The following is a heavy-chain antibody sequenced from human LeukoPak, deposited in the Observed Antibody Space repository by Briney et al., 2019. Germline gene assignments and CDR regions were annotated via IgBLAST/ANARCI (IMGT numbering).Heavy chain of an antibody. CDR2: ISSSSSYI. CDR3: ARDLGFWSGYFSSFDY. V-gene: IGHV3-21*01. CDR1: GFTFGSYA. J-gene: IGHJ4*02. D-gene: IGHD3-3*01. Sequence: AGGSLRLSCTASGFTFGSYAMNWVRQAPGKGLEWVSSISSSSSYIYYADSVKGRFTISRDNAKNSLYLQMNSLRAEDTAVYYCARDLGFWSGYFSSFDYWGQGTLVTVSS.